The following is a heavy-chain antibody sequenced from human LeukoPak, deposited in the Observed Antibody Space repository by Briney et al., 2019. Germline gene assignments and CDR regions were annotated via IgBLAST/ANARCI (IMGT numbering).Heavy chain of an antibody. CDR3: ARVRLLWFGEPNYFDY. CDR2: IYYSGST. V-gene: IGHV4-59*01. J-gene: IGHJ4*02. CDR1: GGSISSYY. D-gene: IGHD3-10*01. Sequence: SSETLSLTCTVSGGSISSYYWSWIRQPPGKGLEWIGYIYYSGSTNYNPSLKSRVTISVDTSKNQFSLKLSSVTAADTAVYYCARVRLLWFGEPNYFDYWGQGTLVTVSS.